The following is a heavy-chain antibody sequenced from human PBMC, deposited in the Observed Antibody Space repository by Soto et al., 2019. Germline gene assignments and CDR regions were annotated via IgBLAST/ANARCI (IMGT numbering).Heavy chain of an antibody. CDR3: AKWGRGFDL. CDR1: GFTFSSYG. V-gene: IGHV3-30*18. CDR2: ISYDGSYK. D-gene: IGHD3-10*01. Sequence: QVQLVESGGGVVQPGRSLRLSCAASGFTFSSYGMNWVRQAPGKGLEWVAVISYDGSYKYYADSVKGRFTISRDNSKNTLYLQMNSLRAEDTAVYYCAKWGRGFDLWGRGTLVTVSS. J-gene: IGHJ2*01.